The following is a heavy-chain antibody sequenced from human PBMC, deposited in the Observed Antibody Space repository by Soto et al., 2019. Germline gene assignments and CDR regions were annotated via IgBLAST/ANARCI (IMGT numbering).Heavy chain of an antibody. CDR1: GGSFSGYY. J-gene: IGHJ6*02. CDR2: INHSGVT. D-gene: IGHD6-19*01. Sequence: QVQLQQWGAGLLKPSGTLSLTCAVYGGSFSGYYWSWIRQPPGKGLEWIGEINHSGVTNYKPSLTRRATXSXDXPKNQCSLQLKSVTAADTALYYCARFSGSYYYAMDVWGQGSTVTVSS. CDR3: ARFSGSYYYAMDV. V-gene: IGHV4-34*01.